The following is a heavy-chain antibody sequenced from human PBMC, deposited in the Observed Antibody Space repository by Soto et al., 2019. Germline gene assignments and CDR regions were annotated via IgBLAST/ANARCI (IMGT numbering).Heavy chain of an antibody. V-gene: IGHV4-39*01. D-gene: IGHD1-1*01. CDR3: VIHPSLDPHDRFAP. CDR2: IYYSGST. CDR1: GGSISSSSYY. J-gene: IGHJ5*02. Sequence: PSETLSLTCTVSGGSISSSSYYWGWIRQPPGKGLEWIGSIYYSGSTYYNPSLKSRVTISVDTSKNQFSLKLSSVTAADTAVYYCVIHPSLDPHDRFAPCGQGTLVPVSS.